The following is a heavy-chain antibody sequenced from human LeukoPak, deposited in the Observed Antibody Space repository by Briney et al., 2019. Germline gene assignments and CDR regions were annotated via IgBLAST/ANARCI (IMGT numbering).Heavy chain of an antibody. D-gene: IGHD3-22*01. CDR3: ARDSAYYYDSSGFY. J-gene: IGHJ4*02. V-gene: IGHV3-30*04. CDR2: ISYDGSNK. Sequence: PGRSLRLSCAASGVTFSSYAMHWVRQAPGKGLEWVAVISYDGSNKYYADSVKGRFTISRDNSKNTLYLQMNSLRAEDTAVYYCARDSAYYYDSSGFYWGQGTLVTVSS. CDR1: GVTFSSYA.